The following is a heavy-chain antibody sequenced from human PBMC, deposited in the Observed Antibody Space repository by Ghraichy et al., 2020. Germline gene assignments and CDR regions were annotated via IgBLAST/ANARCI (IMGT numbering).Heavy chain of an antibody. J-gene: IGHJ3*02. CDR3: ASDRSRGGGAFDI. D-gene: IGHD3-16*01. CDR2: ISTSGSTV. V-gene: IGHV3-48*03. Sequence: GESLNISCAASGFTFSSCEMNWVRQAPGRGLEWVSYISTSGSTVYYADSVKGRFTISRDNAEKSLYLQMNGLRAEDTAVYYCASDRSRGGGAFDIWGQGTMVTVSS. CDR1: GFTFSSCE.